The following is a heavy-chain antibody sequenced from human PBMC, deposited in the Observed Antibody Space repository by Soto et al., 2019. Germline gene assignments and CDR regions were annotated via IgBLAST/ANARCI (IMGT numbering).Heavy chain of an antibody. J-gene: IGHJ6*02. CDR1: NGSVSSGTYS. CDR3: ARGHYYYGMDV. V-gene: IGHV4-30-2*01. Sequence: QLRLQESGSGLVKPPQTLSLTCTVSNGSVSSGTYSWSWVRQPPGKGLEWIGYIYYSGTTYYTPSLKSRLTMSMDRANDHFSLNLTSVTAADTAVYFCARGHYYYGMDVWGQGITVTVSS. CDR2: IYYSGTT.